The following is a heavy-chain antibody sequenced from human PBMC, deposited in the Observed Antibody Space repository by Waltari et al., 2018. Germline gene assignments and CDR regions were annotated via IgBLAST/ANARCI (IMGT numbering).Heavy chain of an antibody. CDR2: ISGSGGST. CDR3: ATESYYDWFDP. CDR1: GFTFISDA. J-gene: IGHJ5*02. V-gene: IGHV3-23*04. D-gene: IGHD1-26*01. Sequence: EVQLVESGGGLVQPGGSLRLSCAASGFTFISDAMSWVRQAPGKGLGWVSAISGSGGSTYYADSVKGRFTISRDNSKNTLYLQMNSLRAEDTAVYYCATESYYDWFDPWGQGTLVTVSS.